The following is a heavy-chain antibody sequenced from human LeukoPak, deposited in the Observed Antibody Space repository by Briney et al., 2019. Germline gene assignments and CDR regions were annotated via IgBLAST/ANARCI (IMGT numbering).Heavy chain of an antibody. D-gene: IGHD1-26*01. V-gene: IGHV4-4*07. CDR3: ARVGSGSYLDY. Sequence: WIGRIYTRGSTNYNPSLKSRVTMSVDTSKNQFSLKLSSVTAADTAVYYCARVGSGSYLDYWGQGTLVTVSS. J-gene: IGHJ4*02. CDR2: IYTRGST.